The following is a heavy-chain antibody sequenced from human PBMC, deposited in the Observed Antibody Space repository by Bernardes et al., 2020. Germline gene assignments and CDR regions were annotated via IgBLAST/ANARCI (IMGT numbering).Heavy chain of an antibody. V-gene: IGHV4-61*01. Sequence: AEPLSLTCTVSGGHVTSFNYYWPWILQPPGKGLEWIGSIYYTGTTNYNPSLKTPVTISVDTSKNEFSLKVTSVTAAVTAVYYCARVFSSTWYHRFDPWGQGILVTVAS. D-gene: IGHD6-13*01. CDR1: GGHVTSFNYY. J-gene: IGHJ5*02. CDR2: IYYTGTT. CDR3: ARVFSSTWYHRFDP.